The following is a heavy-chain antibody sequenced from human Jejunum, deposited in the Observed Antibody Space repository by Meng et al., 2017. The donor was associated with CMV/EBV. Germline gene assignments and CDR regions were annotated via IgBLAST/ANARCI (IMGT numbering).Heavy chain of an antibody. CDR3: TRGVRDS. Sequence: VSRIDADGSNTLYADSVKGRFTISRDKAKNTLYLQMNSLRADDTAVYYCTRGVRDSWGQGTLVTVSS. V-gene: IGHV3-74*01. J-gene: IGHJ4*02. D-gene: IGHD3-10*01. CDR2: IDADGSNT.